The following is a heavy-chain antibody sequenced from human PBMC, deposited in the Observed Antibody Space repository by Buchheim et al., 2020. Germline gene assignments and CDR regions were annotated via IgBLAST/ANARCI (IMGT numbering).Heavy chain of an antibody. CDR1: GYNFNNYY. V-gene: IGHV1-46*02. J-gene: IGHJ4*02. Sequence: QAQLVQSGAEVKKPGASVKVSCKASGYNFNNYYIHWVRQAPGQGLEWMGIIKPGGGTTIYAQKFQGRVTMTRDTSTSTVYMELSSLDSEDTALYYCARLFAGHCSSVSCDDYWGQGTL. D-gene: IGHD2-15*01. CDR2: IKPGGGTT. CDR3: ARLFAGHCSSVSCDDY.